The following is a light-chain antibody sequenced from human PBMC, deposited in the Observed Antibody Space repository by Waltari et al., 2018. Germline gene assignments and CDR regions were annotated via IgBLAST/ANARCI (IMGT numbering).Light chain of an antibody. V-gene: IGKV3-11*01. CDR2: DAS. CDR3: QQRRNWPLT. J-gene: IGKJ4*01. CDR1: QSVGTY. Sequence: EIVLTQSPDILSFSPGERATLSCRASQSVGTYLAWYQQRPGQSPRLLIYDASYKATCIPARFSGSGSETDFTLTISSLQPEDFAVYYCQQRRNWPLTFGGGTRVQI.